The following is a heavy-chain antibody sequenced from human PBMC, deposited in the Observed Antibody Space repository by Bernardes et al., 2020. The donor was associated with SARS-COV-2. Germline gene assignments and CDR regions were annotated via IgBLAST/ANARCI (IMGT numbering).Heavy chain of an antibody. V-gene: IGHV3-74*01. CDR2: INSDGSST. CDR3: AKDAENTNIYYFYGLDV. CDR1: GFTFSSYW. J-gene: IGHJ6*02. D-gene: IGHD2-2*01. Sequence: GWSLRLSCAASGFTFSSYWMHWVRQAPGKGLVWVSRINSDGSSTSYADSVKGRFTISRDNAKNTLYLQMNSLRAEDTAVYYCAKDAENTNIYYFYGLDVWGQGTTVTVSS.